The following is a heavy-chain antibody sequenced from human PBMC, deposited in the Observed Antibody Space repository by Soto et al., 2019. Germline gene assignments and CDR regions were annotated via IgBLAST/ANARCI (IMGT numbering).Heavy chain of an antibody. D-gene: IGHD1-7*01. CDR1: GGTFSNYV. Sequence: GASVKVSCKASGGTFSNYVVNWVRQALGQGLEWMGRIIPISGAANYAQKFQGRVTITADKSTSTSYMELSSLRSEDTAVYYCARDMTRTVVPYFDFWGQGTLVTVSS. CDR3: ARDMTRTVVPYFDF. V-gene: IGHV1-69*06. CDR2: IIPISGAA. J-gene: IGHJ4*02.